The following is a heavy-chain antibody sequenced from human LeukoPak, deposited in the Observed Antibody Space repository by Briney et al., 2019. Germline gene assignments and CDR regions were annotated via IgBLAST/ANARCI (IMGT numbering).Heavy chain of an antibody. CDR3: ARDQPIAVAGYFDY. J-gene: IGHJ4*02. CDR1: GFTFSSYS. Sequence: GGSLRLSCAASGFTFSSYSMNWVRQAPGKGLEWVSSISSSSSYIYYADSVKGRFIISRDNAKNSLYLQMNSLRAEDTAVYYCARDQPIAVAGYFDYWGQGTLVTVSS. D-gene: IGHD6-19*01. V-gene: IGHV3-21*01. CDR2: ISSSSSYI.